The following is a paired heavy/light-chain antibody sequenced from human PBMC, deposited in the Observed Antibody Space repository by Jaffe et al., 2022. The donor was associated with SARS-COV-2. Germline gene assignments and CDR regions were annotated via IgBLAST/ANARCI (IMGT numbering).Light chain of an antibody. V-gene: IGKV4-1*01. CDR1: LSVLHTSNNKNY. J-gene: IGKJ2*01. Sequence: DIVMTQSPDSLAVSLGERATINCKSSLSVLHTSNNKNYLAWYQQKPGQPPKLLISWASTRESGVPDRFSGSGSGTDFTLTISSLQAEDVTVYYCHQYYSSPHTFGQGTKLEIK. CDR3: HQYYSSPHT. CDR2: WAS.
Heavy chain of an antibody. V-gene: IGHV1-2*02. CDR1: GYTFTGYY. CDR2: INPKSGGT. D-gene: IGHD6-19*01. J-gene: IGHJ4*02. CDR3: AREGVSGWEPFDY. Sequence: QVHLVQSGAEVKKPGASVKVSCKASGYTFTGYYIHWVQQAPGQGLEWMGWINPKSGGTTYAQKFQGRVTMTSDTSISTAYMELNGLRSDDTAVYYCAREGVSGWEPFDYWGQGTLVTVSS.